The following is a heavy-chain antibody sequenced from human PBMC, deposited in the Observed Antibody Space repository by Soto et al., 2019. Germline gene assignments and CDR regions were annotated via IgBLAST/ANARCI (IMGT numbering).Heavy chain of an antibody. CDR2: IYYSGRT. D-gene: IGHD4-17*01. V-gene: IGHV4-59*01. J-gene: IGHJ4*02. CDR3: ATVGGDDFGDSGGFDY. CDR1: GGSIRDYF. Sequence: SETLSLTCTVSGGSIRDYFWTWIRQPPGKGLEWIGYIYYSGRTNYNPSLKSRVSISVDTSKNHFSLQLRSVTAADTAVYYCATVGGDDFGDSGGFDYWGQGTLVTVSS.